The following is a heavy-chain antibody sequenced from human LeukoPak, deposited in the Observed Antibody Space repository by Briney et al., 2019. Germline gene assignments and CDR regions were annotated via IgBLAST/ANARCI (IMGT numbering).Heavy chain of an antibody. CDR1: GGSISSNY. CDR2: IYTSGST. CDR3: AREWNPSGWVDYFDS. J-gene: IGHJ4*02. D-gene: IGHD1-1*01. Sequence: SETLSLTCSVSGGSISSNYWSWIRPPAGKGLEWIGRIYTSGSTKYNPSLKSRVTMSVDTSKNQFSLKLSSVTSTDTAVYYCAREWNPSGWVDYFDSWGQGTLVTVSS. V-gene: IGHV4-4*07.